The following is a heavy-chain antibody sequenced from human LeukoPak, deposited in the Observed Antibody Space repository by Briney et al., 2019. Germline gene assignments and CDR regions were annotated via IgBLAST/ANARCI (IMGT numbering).Heavy chain of an antibody. J-gene: IGHJ2*01. Sequence: SCKASGGTFSSYAIHWVRQAPGTGLEYVSAIRDNGGSTYYADSVKGRFTIATDNSKNTLYLQMASLRAEDIAVYYCARDVGDPRWYFDPWGPGTLVTVSS. V-gene: IGHV3-64*02. CDR2: IRDNGGST. CDR3: ARDVGDPRWYFDP. CDR1: GGTFSSYA.